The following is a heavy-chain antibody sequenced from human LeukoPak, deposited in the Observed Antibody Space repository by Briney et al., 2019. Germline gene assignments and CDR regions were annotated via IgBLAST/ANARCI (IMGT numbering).Heavy chain of an antibody. Sequence: SETLSLTCTVSGGSISSYYWSWIRQPPGKGLEWIGYIYYSGSTNYNPSLKRRLPISVDTSKNQFSLKLSSVTAADTAVYYCARSVVVAAKNWFDPWGQGTLVTVSS. CDR1: GGSISSYY. D-gene: IGHD2-15*01. V-gene: IGHV4-59*08. J-gene: IGHJ5*02. CDR2: IYYSGST. CDR3: ARSVVVAAKNWFDP.